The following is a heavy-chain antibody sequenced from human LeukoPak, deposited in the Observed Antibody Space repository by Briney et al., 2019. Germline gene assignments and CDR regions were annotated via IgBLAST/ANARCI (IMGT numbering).Heavy chain of an antibody. D-gene: IGHD3-22*01. CDR3: ARLGSSGYHDY. CDR1: GYTFTGYY. J-gene: IGHJ4*02. Sequence: ASVKVSCKASGYTFTGYYMHWVRQAPGQGLERMGWVNPNSGGTNYAQKFQGRVTMTRDTSISTAYMELSRLRSDDTAVCYCARLGSSGYHDYWGQGTLVTVSS. V-gene: IGHV1-2*02. CDR2: VNPNSGGT.